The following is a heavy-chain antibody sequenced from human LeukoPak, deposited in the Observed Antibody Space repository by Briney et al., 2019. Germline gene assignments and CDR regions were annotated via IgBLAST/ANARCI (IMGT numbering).Heavy chain of an antibody. V-gene: IGHV4-39*01. J-gene: IGHJ4*02. CDR1: AGSISSSSYY. CDR2: IYYSGST. CDR3: GRQGYTASYYFVDY. Sequence: SSETLSLTCTVSAGSISSSSYYWGWIRQPPGEGLEWIGRIYYSGSTYYSPALKSRITISVDTSKNQFSLKLRSVTAADTAVYYCGRQGYTASYYFVDYWSQGTPVTVSS. D-gene: IGHD3-10*01.